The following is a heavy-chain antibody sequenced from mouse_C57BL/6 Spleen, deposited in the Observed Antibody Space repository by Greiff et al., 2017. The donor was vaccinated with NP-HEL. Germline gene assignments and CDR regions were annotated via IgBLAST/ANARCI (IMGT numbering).Heavy chain of an antibody. CDR1: GFSLTSYG. CDR3: ARISSPYGSSYTAMDY. V-gene: IGHV2-2*01. J-gene: IGHJ4*01. Sequence: VQLQQSGPGLVQPSQSLSITCTVSGFSLTSYGVHWVRQSPGKGLEWLGVIWSGGSTDYNAAFISRLSISKDNSKSQVFFKMNSLQADDTAIYYCARISSPYGSSYTAMDYWGQGTSVTVSS. D-gene: IGHD1-1*01. CDR2: IWSGGST.